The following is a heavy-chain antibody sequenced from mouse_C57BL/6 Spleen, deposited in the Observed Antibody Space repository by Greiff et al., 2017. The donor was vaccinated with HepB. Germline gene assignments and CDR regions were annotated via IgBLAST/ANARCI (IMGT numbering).Heavy chain of an antibody. J-gene: IGHJ3*01. CDR3: AKFDDYDWFAY. V-gene: IGHV1-19*01. CDR1: GYTFTDYY. CDR2: INPYNGGT. Sequence: VQLQQSGPVLVKPGASVKMSCKASGYTFTDYYMNWVKQSHGKSLEWIGVINPYNGGTSYNQKFKGKATLTVDKSSSTAYMELNSLTSEDSAVYYCAKFDDYDWFAYWGQGTLVTVSA. D-gene: IGHD2-4*01.